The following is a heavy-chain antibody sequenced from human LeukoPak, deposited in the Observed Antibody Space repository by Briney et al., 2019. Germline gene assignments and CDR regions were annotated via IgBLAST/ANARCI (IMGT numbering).Heavy chain of an antibody. V-gene: IGHV4-59*01. CDR1: GGSISSYY. CDR2: IYYSGST. J-gene: IGHJ5*02. Sequence: KPSETLSLTCTVSGGSISSYYWSWIRQPPGKGLEWIGYIYYSGSTNYNPSLKSRVTISVDTSKNQFSLKLSSVTAADTAVYYCARGRTTVWSDPWGQGTLVTVSS. CDR3: ARGRTTVWSDP. D-gene: IGHD4-11*01.